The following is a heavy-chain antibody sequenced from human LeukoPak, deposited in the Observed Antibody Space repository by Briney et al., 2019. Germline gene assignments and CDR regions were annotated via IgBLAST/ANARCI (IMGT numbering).Heavy chain of an antibody. J-gene: IGHJ6*02. CDR1: GYIFTSDA. D-gene: IGHD3-16*01. V-gene: IGHV7-4-1*02. CDR3: ARLGGAD. CDR2: IETNTGNP. Sequence: GASVKVSCKASGYIFTSDAMSWVRQAPGHGLQWMGWIETNTGNPTYAQGFTGRFVFSMDTSVSTAYLQINNLKVEDTAVYFCARLGGADWGQGTTVTVSS.